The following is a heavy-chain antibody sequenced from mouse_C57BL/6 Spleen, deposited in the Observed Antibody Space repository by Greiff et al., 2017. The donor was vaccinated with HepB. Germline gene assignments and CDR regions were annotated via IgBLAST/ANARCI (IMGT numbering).Heavy chain of an antibody. V-gene: IGHV14-4*01. D-gene: IGHD1-1*01. Sequence: EVQLQQSGAELVRPGASVKLSCTASGFNIKDDYMHWVKQRPEQGLEWIGWIDPENGDTEYASKFQGKATIAADTSSNTAYLQLSSLTSEDTAVYYCTTGGYGSSKAMDYWGQGTSVTVSS. J-gene: IGHJ4*01. CDR3: TTGGYGSSKAMDY. CDR2: IDPENGDT. CDR1: GFNIKDDY.